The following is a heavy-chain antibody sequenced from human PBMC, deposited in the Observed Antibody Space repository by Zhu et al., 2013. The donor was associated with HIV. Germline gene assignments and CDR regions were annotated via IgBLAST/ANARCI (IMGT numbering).Heavy chain of an antibody. J-gene: IGHJ5*02. CDR1: GGTFSTYA. V-gene: IGHV1-8*02. Sequence: QVQLVQSGAEMKKPGSSVKVSCKVSGGTFSTYAITWVRQAPGQGLEWMGWMNPNSGNTGYAQKFQGRVTMTRNTSISTAYMELSSLRSEDTAVYYCAREGSSGYWFDPWGQGTLVTVSS. CDR3: AREGSSGYWFDP. CDR2: MNPNSGNT. D-gene: IGHD3-10*01.